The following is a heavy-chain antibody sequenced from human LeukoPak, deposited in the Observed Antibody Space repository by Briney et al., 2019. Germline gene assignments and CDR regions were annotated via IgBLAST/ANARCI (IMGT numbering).Heavy chain of an antibody. V-gene: IGHV4-31*03. J-gene: IGHJ4*02. CDR2: IYYSGST. Sequence: SETLSLTCTVSGGSISSGGYYWSWIRQHPGKGLEWIGYIYYSGSTYYNPSLKSRVTISVDTSKNQFSLKLSSVTAADTAVYYCARVYDSSGYHYYFDYWGQGTLVTVSS. D-gene: IGHD3-22*01. CDR3: ARVYDSSGYHYYFDY. CDR1: GGSISSGGYY.